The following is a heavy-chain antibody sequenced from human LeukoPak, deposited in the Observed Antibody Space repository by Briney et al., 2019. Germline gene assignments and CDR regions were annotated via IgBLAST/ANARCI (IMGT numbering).Heavy chain of an antibody. D-gene: IGHD2-15*01. V-gene: IGHV3-53*01. CDR3: ARDVNCSGGSCYLYYFDY. Sequence: GGSLRLSCAASGLTFSPNYMSWVRQAPGKGLEWVSLIYSGGSTYYTDSVKGRFTISRDNAKNSLYLQMNSLRAEDTAVYYCARDVNCSGGSCYLYYFDYWGQGTLVTVSS. CDR1: GLTFSPNY. CDR2: IYSGGST. J-gene: IGHJ4*02.